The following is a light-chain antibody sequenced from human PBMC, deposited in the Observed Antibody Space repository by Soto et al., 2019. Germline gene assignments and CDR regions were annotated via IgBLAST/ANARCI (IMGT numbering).Light chain of an antibody. Sequence: DNQLTQSPSSISASVGDRVTITCRASQAVNSWLAWFQQKPGMDPKLVIYDVSSLQSGVPSRFSGSGSGTEFTLTISRLQTEDFATYDCQQRNNHTISFGRGTRREIK. CDR3: QQRNNHTIS. CDR2: DVS. J-gene: IGKJ5*01. CDR1: QAVNSW. V-gene: IGKV1-12*01.